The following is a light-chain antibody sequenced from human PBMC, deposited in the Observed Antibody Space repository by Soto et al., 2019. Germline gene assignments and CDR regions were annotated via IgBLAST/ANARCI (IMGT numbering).Light chain of an antibody. CDR3: SSYTSSSTRV. V-gene: IGLV2-14*01. J-gene: IGLJ1*01. CDR2: EVS. Sequence: QSVLTQPASVSGSPGQSITISCTGTSSDVGGYNYVSWYQQHPGKAPKLMIYEVSNRPSGVSNRFSGSKSGNTASLTISGLQAKDEADYYCSSYTSSSTRVFGAGGKVTVL. CDR1: SSDVGGYNY.